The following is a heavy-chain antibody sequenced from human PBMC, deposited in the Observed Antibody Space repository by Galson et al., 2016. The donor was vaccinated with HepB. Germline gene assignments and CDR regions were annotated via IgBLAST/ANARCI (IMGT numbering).Heavy chain of an antibody. J-gene: IGHJ3*02. V-gene: IGHV4-4*02. CDR2: VYHGGGT. D-gene: IGHD6-13*01. CDR1: GGSISTDNW. CDR3: ARIGEYSSSWYAAYDI. Sequence: LSLTCAVSGGSISTDNWWSWVRQSPGKGLEWIGQVYHGGGTHYHPSLESRVSMSVDKSKNQFSLRLTSMTAADTALYYCARIGEYSSSWYAAYDIWGRGTMVTVSS.